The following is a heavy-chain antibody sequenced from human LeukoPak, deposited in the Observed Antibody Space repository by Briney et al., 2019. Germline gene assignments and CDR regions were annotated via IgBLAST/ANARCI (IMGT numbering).Heavy chain of an antibody. Sequence: PGGSLRLSCAASGFTFNSAWMSWVRLAPGRGLEWVAGHSRVENMIRAYAAPVKARFTISRHNSKNTVYLQMNSLEPDDTAVYFCATIPPAHDSSAGDYWGQGILVTVSS. CDR2: GHSRVENMIR. V-gene: IGHV3-15*01. J-gene: IGHJ4*02. CDR3: ATIPPAHDSSAGDY. D-gene: IGHD3-22*01. CDR1: GFTFNSAW.